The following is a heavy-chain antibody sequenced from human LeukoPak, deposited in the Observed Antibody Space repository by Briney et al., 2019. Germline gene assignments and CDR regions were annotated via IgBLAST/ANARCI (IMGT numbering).Heavy chain of an antibody. D-gene: IGHD6-6*01. CDR3: ARGPNSNWSGLDY. V-gene: IGHV3-74*01. CDR1: GFSFSGHW. J-gene: IGHJ4*02. Sequence: GGSLRLSCTASGFSFSGHWMHWARQLPGKGLVWVSRISPTGSTTSYADSVKGRFTVSRDNAKNTLYLQVNNLRAEDTAVYYCARGPNSNWSGLDYWGQGTLLTVSS. CDR2: ISPTGSTT.